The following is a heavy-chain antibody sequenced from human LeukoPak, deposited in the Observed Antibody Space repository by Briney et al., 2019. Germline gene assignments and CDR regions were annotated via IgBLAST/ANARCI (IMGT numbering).Heavy chain of an antibody. CDR1: GFTFSTYA. J-gene: IGHJ4*02. V-gene: IGHV3-23*01. CDR3: AKETHQSSGWPQDY. CDR2: ITGSDGST. D-gene: IGHD6-19*01. Sequence: GGYLRLSCAASGFTFSTYAMMWVRQAPGKGLECVSSITGSDGSTFYADSVRGRFTISRDNSKNTLYLQMNSLRAEDTAVYYCAKETHQSSGWPQDYWGQGTLVTVSS.